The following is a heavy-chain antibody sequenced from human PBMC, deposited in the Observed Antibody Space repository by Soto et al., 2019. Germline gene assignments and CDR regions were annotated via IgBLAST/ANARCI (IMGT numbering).Heavy chain of an antibody. J-gene: IGHJ6*03. CDR2: ISWNSGSI. V-gene: IGHV3-9*01. D-gene: IGHD6-19*01. CDR3: AKDNAVAGGRYYYYYYYMDV. CDR1: GVTFDDYA. Sequence: GGSLRLSCAASGVTFDDYAMHWVRQAPGKGLEWVSGISWNSGSIGYADSVKGRFTISRDNAKNSLYLQMNSLRAEDTALYYCAKDNAVAGGRYYYYYYYMDVWGKGTTVTVSS.